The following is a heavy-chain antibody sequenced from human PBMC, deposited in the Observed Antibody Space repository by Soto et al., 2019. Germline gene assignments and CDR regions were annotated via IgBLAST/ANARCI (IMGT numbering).Heavy chain of an antibody. J-gene: IGHJ4*02. CDR1: GFTFRDYY. CDR3: ARSSAMTTSFDY. Sequence: QVQLVESGGGLVKPGGSLRLSCTSSGFTFRDYYFSWMCRAPGKGLEWVSHISSSGTTIFYADSVRGRFTISRDNAKQSLHLQMNNLRGDDTAVYYCARSSAMTTSFDYWGQGTLVTVSS. V-gene: IGHV3-11*01. D-gene: IGHD4-17*01. CDR2: ISSSGTTI.